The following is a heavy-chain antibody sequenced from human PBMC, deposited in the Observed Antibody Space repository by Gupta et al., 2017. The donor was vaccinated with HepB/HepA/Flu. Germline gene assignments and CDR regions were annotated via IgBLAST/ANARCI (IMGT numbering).Heavy chain of an antibody. CDR1: GFTFSDYA. V-gene: IGHV3-23*01. Sequence: EVQLLESGGGLVQPGGSLRLSCAASGFTFSDYAMSWVRQAPGKGLEWVSTFSGNDGKTFYADAVKGRFTISRDNAKNTLYLQMNRMRDEDTAVYYCAKRRRDTSGHFDFWGQGTILTVYS. CDR2: FSGNDGKT. D-gene: IGHD5-18*01. J-gene: IGHJ4*02. CDR3: AKRRRDTSGHFDF.